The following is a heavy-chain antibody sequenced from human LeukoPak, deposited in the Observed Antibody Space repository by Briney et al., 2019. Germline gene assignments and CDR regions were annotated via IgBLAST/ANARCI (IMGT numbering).Heavy chain of an antibody. D-gene: IGHD6-6*01. CDR3: ALEYSSSSPAY. CDR1: GYTFTGYY. CDR2: INPNSGGT. Sequence: ASVKVSCKASGYTFTGYYMHWVRQAPGQGLELMGWINPNSGGTNYAQKFQGRVTMTRATSISTAYMELSRLRSDATAVYYCALEYSSSSPAYWGQGTLVTVSS. J-gene: IGHJ4*02. V-gene: IGHV1-2*02.